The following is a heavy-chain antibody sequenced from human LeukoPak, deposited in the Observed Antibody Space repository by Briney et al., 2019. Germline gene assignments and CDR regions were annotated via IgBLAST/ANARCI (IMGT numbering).Heavy chain of an antibody. J-gene: IGHJ5*02. CDR1: GYTFTGYY. D-gene: IGHD6-13*01. Sequence: ASVKVSCKASGYTFTGYYMHWVRQAPGQGLEWMGWINPNSGGTNYAQKFQGRVTMTRDTSISTAYMELSRLRSDDTAVYYCARARNSRSCYLVRCFNPWGKGTLVTVSP. V-gene: IGHV1-2*02. CDR2: INPNSGGT. CDR3: ARARNSRSCYLVRCFNP.